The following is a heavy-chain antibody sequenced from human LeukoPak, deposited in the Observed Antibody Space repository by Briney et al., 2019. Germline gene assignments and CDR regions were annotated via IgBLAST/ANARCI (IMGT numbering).Heavy chain of an antibody. CDR3: ATDYYGSGSYYNLHFDY. D-gene: IGHD3-10*01. J-gene: IGHJ4*02. Sequence: PGGSLRLSCAASGFTVSSNYMSWVRQAPGKGLEWVSVIYSGGSTYYADSVKGRFTISRDNFKNTLYLQMNSLRADDTAVYYCATDYYGSGSYYNLHFDYRGQGALVTVSS. CDR1: GFTVSSNY. CDR2: IYSGGST. V-gene: IGHV3-53*01.